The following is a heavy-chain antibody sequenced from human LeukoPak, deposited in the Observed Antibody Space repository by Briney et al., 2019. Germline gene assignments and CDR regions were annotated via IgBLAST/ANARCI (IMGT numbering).Heavy chain of an antibody. J-gene: IGHJ4*02. Sequence: PGGSLRLSCAASGFTFSSYEMNWVRQAPGKGLEWVSYISSSGNTIYYADSVKGRCTISRDNAKNSLYLQMNSLRAEDTAGYYCATVPYGSGIDYWGQGTLVTVSS. CDR3: ATVPYGSGIDY. V-gene: IGHV3-48*03. D-gene: IGHD3-10*01. CDR2: ISSSGNTI. CDR1: GFTFSSYE.